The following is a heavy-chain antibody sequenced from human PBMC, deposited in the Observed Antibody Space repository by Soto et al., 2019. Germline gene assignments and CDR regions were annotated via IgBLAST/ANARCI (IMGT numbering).Heavy chain of an antibody. CDR1: GFTVSSDC. D-gene: IGHD3-10*01. Sequence: HPGGSLRLSCAASGFTVSSDCMHWFRPAPGKGLVWVSRIDSGGRTTTYADSVKGRFTISRDNAKNTLYLQMNGLRAEDTALYYCARWFTYGNFDYFDYWGQGTQVTVSS. CDR3: ARWFTYGNFDYFDY. CDR2: IDSGGRTT. J-gene: IGHJ4*02. V-gene: IGHV3-74*01.